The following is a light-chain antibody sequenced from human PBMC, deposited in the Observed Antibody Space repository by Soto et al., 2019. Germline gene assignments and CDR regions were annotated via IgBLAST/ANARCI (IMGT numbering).Light chain of an antibody. J-gene: IGLJ3*02. V-gene: IGLV2-14*01. CDR3: SSNTGGAFWV. CDR2: GVS. CDR1: RRGVGGYNS. Sequence: QSALTQPASVSGSPRQSITISCTGTRRGVGGYNSVSWYQQHPGKAPKLLIYGVSDRPSGVSIRFSGSKSGNTASLTISGLQAEDEADYYCSSNTGGAFWVFGGGTKLTVL.